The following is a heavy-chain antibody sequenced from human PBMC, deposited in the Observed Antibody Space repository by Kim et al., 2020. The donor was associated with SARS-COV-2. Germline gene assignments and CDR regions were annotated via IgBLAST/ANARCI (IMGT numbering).Heavy chain of an antibody. V-gene: IGHV4-59*08. Sequence: SETLSLTCTVSGGPISSYYWSWIRQPPGKGLEWIGYIYYSGSTNYNPSLKSRVTISVDTSKNQFSLKLSSVTAADTAVYYCAARKASGGFDYWGQGTLVTVSS. CDR2: IYYSGST. CDR1: GGPISSYY. J-gene: IGHJ4*02. CDR3: AARKASGGFDY.